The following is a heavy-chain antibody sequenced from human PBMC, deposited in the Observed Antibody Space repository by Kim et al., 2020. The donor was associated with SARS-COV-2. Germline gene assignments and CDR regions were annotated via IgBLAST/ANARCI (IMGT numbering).Heavy chain of an antibody. CDR1: GYTFTSYG. Sequence: ASVKVSCKASGYTFTSYGISWVRQAPGQGLEWMGWISAYNGNTKYAQKLQGRVTMTTDTSTRTAYMELRSLRSDDTALYHCARDRPYYVILPGPPMDVWGQGTTVTVSS. CDR2: ISAYNGNT. V-gene: IGHV1-18*01. J-gene: IGHJ6*02. D-gene: IGHD3-10*02. CDR3: ARDRPYYVILPGPPMDV.